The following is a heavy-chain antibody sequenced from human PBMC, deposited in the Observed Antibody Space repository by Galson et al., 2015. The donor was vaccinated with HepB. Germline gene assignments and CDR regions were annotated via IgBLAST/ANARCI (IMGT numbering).Heavy chain of an antibody. CDR2: MYSGGST. J-gene: IGHJ4*02. Sequence: SLRLSCAASGFTVSRNYMSWVRQAPGKGLVWVSVMYSGGSTYHANSVEGRFTMSRDNSKNTVYLQMNSLRAEDTAVYYCAALPTGEHWGQGTLVIVSS. CDR1: GFTVSRNY. D-gene: IGHD7-27*01. V-gene: IGHV3-53*01. CDR3: AALPTGEH.